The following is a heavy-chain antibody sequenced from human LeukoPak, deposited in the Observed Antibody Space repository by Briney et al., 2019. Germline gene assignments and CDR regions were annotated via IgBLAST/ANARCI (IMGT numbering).Heavy chain of an antibody. CDR3: ARSLHGDY. Sequence: PGRSLRLSCAASGFTFSSYGMHWVRQAPGKGLEWVAVISYDGSNKYYAVSVKGRFTISRDNSKNTLYLQMNSLRAEDAAVYYCARSLHGDYWGQGTLVTVSS. V-gene: IGHV3-30*03. CDR1: GFTFSSYG. J-gene: IGHJ4*02. CDR2: ISYDGSNK.